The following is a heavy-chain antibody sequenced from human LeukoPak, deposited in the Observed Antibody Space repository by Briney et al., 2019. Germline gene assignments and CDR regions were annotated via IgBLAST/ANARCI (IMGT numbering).Heavy chain of an antibody. CDR1: GGSISSYY. J-gene: IGHJ4*02. V-gene: IGHV4-59*01. D-gene: IGHD1-26*01. Sequence: SETLSLTCTVSGGSISSYYWSWIRQPPGKGLEWIGYIYYSGSTNYNPSLKSRVTISVDTSKNQFSLKLSSVTAADTAVYYCAKDDDSGSSFWGQGTLVTVSS. CDR3: AKDDDSGSSF. CDR2: IYYSGST.